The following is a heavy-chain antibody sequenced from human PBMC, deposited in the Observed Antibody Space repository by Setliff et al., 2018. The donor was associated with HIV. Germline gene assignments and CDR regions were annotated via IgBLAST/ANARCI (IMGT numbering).Heavy chain of an antibody. D-gene: IGHD6-19*01. J-gene: IGHJ4*02. CDR3: ARGLDQEKSAY. Sequence: PSETLSLTCNVPGDSVNSGHYYWSWIRQPAGKGLEWVGHIHPSGVADANPSLRRRVTIAVDAAKNQFSLTLTSVSATDTAVYYCARGLDQEKSAYWGLGTLVTVSS. V-gene: IGHV4-61*09. CDR1: GDSVNSGHYY. CDR2: IHPSGVA.